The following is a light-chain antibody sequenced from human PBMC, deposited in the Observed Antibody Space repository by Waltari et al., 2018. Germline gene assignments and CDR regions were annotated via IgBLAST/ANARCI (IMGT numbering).Light chain of an antibody. Sequence: QSALTQPASVSGSPGQSITISCTGTSSAVGGYNYVSWYQQHPGKAPKLMIYDVSNRPSGVSNRFSGAKSGNTASLTISGLRAEDEADYYCSSYTSSTTVVFGGGTKLTVL. J-gene: IGLJ2*01. CDR2: DVS. V-gene: IGLV2-14*03. CDR1: SSAVGGYNY. CDR3: SSYTSSTTVV.